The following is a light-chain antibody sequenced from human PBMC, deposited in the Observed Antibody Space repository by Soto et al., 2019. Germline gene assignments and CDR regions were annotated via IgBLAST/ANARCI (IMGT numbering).Light chain of an antibody. Sequence: EIVMPQSPATLSVSPGERATLSCSASQSVSSNLAWYQQKPGQAPRLLLYGASTRATGIPARFSGSGSGTEFTLTISSMQSEEFAVYYCQQYNNWPPYTFGQGTKLEIK. CDR3: QQYNNWPPYT. V-gene: IGKV3-15*01. J-gene: IGKJ2*01. CDR1: QSVSSN. CDR2: GAS.